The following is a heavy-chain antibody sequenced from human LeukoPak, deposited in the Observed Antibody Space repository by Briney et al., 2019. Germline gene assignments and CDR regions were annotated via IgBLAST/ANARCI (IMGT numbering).Heavy chain of an antibody. CDR1: GFTFSSYE. Sequence: GGSLRLSCAASGFTFSSYEMNWVRQAPGKGLEWVSYISSSGSTIYYADSVKGRFTISRDNAKNSLYLQMNSLGAEDTAVYYCARDGVSYYGSSGYYGYWGQGTLVTVSS. V-gene: IGHV3-48*03. D-gene: IGHD3-22*01. CDR3: ARDGVSYYGSSGYYGY. J-gene: IGHJ4*02. CDR2: ISSSGSTI.